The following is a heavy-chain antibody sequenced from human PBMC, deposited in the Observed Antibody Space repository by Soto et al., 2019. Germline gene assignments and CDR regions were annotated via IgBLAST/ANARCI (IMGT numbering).Heavy chain of an antibody. D-gene: IGHD2-8*01. J-gene: IGHJ6*03. CDR1: GGSISSGGYY. CDR2: IYYSGST. Sequence: QVQLQESGPRLVKPSQTLSLTCTVSGGSISSGGYYWSWIRQHPGKGLEWIGYIYYSGSTYYNPSLKSRVTISVDTSKNQFSLKLSSVTAADTAVYYCARGSPDCTNGVCYTYYYYYYMDVWGKGTTVTVSS. V-gene: IGHV4-31*03. CDR3: ARGSPDCTNGVCYTYYYYYYMDV.